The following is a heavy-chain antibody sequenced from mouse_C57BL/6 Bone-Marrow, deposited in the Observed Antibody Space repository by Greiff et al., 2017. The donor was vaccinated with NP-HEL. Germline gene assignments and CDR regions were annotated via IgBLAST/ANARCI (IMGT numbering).Heavy chain of an antibody. CDR2: IHPNSGST. D-gene: IGHD2-5*01. CDR1: GYTFTSYW. CDR3: ARECYSNDWYFDV. V-gene: IGHV1-64*01. J-gene: IGHJ1*03. Sequence: QVQLQQPGAELVKPGASVKLSCKASGYTFTSYWMHWVKQRPGQGLEWIGMIHPNSGSTNYNEKFKSKATLTVDKSSSTAYMQLSSLTSEDSAVYYCARECYSNDWYFDVWGTGTTVTVSS.